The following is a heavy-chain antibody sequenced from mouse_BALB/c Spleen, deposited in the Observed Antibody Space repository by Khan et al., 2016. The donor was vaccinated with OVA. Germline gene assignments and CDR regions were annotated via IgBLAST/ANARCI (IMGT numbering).Heavy chain of an antibody. Sequence: EVMLVESGGGLVQPGGSLKLSCAASGFTFSSYGMSWVRQTPDKRLELVATINSIGGSTYYPDSVKGRFTISRDNAKNTLYLQMSSLKSEDTAMYYCARMARTINWGQGTTLTVSS. J-gene: IGHJ2*01. CDR2: INSIGGST. CDR3: ARMARTIN. V-gene: IGHV5-6-3*01. CDR1: GFTFSSYG.